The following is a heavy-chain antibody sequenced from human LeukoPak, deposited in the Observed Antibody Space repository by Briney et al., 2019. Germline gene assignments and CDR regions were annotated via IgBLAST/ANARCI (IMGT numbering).Heavy chain of an antibody. CDR2: IWYDGSNE. Sequence: GGSLRLSCGAWGFTFSIYGMHCVRQAPGKGLEWVAIIWYDGSNEYYADSVKGRFTISRDNSKNTLYLQMNSVRAEDTAVYYCARANYLAITIVRGDFDYSGQGTLVTVSS. V-gene: IGHV3-33*01. D-gene: IGHD3-10*01. CDR1: GFTFSIYG. J-gene: IGHJ4*02. CDR3: ARANYLAITIVRGDFDY.